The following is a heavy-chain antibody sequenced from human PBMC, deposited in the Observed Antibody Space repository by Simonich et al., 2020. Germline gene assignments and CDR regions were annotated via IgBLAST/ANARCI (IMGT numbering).Heavy chain of an antibody. J-gene: IGHJ6*02. CDR3: ARWIAVAGTGAYGMDV. Sequence: EVQLVESGGGLVKPGGSLRLSCAASGFTFSSYSMNWVRQAPGKGLEWVSSISSSSSYIYYADSEKGRCTISRDNAKNSLYLQMNSLRAEDTAVYYCARWIAVAGTGAYGMDVWGQGTTVTVSS. CDR2: ISSSSSYI. CDR1: GFTFSSYS. D-gene: IGHD6-19*01. V-gene: IGHV3-21*01.